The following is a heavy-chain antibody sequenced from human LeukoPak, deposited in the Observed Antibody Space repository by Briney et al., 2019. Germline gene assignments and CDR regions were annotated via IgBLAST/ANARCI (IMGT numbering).Heavy chain of an antibody. CDR3: ARDTSDFWSGTAWFDP. J-gene: IGHJ5*02. D-gene: IGHD3-3*01. CDR2: IYHSGST. CDR1: GYSISSGYY. Sequence: SETLSPTCTVSGYSISSGYYWGWIRQPPGKGLEWIGSIYHSGSTYYNPSLKSRVTISVDTSKNQFSLKLSSVTAADTAVYYCARDTSDFWSGTAWFDPWGQGTLVTVSS. V-gene: IGHV4-38-2*02.